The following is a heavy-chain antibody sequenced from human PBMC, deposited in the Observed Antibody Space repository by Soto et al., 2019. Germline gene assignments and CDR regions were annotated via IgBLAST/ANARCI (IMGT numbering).Heavy chain of an antibody. CDR3: ARVASEDIVVVVAATGPFDY. J-gene: IGHJ4*02. V-gene: IGHV1-18*01. D-gene: IGHD2-15*01. Sequence: QVQLVQSGAEVKKPGASVKVSCKASGYTFTSYGISCVRQAPGQGLEWMGWISADNGNTNYAQKLQGRVTMTTDTATSPAYMALRSLRSDDTAVYYCARVASEDIVVVVAATGPFDYWGQGTLVTVSS. CDR2: ISADNGNT. CDR1: GYTFTSYG.